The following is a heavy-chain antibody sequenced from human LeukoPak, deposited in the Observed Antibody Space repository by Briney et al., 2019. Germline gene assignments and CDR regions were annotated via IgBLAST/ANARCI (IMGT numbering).Heavy chain of an antibody. V-gene: IGHV3-48*01. CDR3: ARDLAARGYFDY. CDR1: GFTVSSYG. CDR2: IDIGSTSI. D-gene: IGHD6-13*01. J-gene: IGHJ4*02. Sequence: GGSLRLSWAASGFTVSSYGMHWVRQAPGKGREWVSYIDIGSTSIYYADSVKGRFTISRDNAKSSLYLQMNSLRAEDTAVYYCARDLAARGYFDYWGQGTLVTVSS.